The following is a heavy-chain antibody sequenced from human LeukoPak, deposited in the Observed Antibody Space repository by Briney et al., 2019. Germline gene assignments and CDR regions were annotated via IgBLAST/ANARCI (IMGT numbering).Heavy chain of an antibody. CDR2: IRSKPYGETT. CDR3: TRDPTYYGSGSYLDY. J-gene: IGHJ4*02. V-gene: IGHV3-49*04. Sequence: GGSLRLSCVASGFTFSNYWMSWVRQAPGKGLEGLGFIRSKPYGETTKYAASVKGRFIISRDDSKRIAYLQMNSLRTEDSAIYYCTRDPTYYGSGSYLDYWGQGTLVTVSS. D-gene: IGHD3-10*01. CDR1: GFTFSNYW.